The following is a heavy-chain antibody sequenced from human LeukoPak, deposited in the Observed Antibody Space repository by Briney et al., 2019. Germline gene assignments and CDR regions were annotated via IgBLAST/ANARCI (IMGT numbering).Heavy chain of an antibody. CDR3: ARDLSSSWYNWFDP. D-gene: IGHD6-13*01. CDR1: GYTFTSYG. V-gene: IGHV1-18*01. Sequence: ASVKVSCKASGYTFTSYGISWVRQAPGQGLEWMGWISAYNGNTNYAQKLQGRVTMTTDTPTSTAYMELRSLRSDDTAVYYCARDLSSSWYNWFDPWGQGTLVTVSS. CDR2: ISAYNGNT. J-gene: IGHJ5*02.